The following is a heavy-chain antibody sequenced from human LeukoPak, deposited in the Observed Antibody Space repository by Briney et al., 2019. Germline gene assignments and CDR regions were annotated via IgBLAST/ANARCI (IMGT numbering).Heavy chain of an antibody. V-gene: IGHV3-21*01. D-gene: IGHD4-17*01. CDR3: ARDRNYGDSFDY. Sequence: GGSLRLSYAASGFTFSSYSMNWVRQAPGKGLEWVSSISSSSSYIYYADSVKGRFTISRDNAKNSLYLQMNSLRAEDTAVYYCARDRNYGDSFDYWGQGTLVTVSS. CDR2: ISSSSSYI. J-gene: IGHJ4*02. CDR1: GFTFSSYS.